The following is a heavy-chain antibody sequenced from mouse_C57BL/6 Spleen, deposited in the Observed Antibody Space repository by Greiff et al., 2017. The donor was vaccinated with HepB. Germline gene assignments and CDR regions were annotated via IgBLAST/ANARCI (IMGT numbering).Heavy chain of an antibody. CDR1: GYAFSSSW. V-gene: IGHV1-82*01. J-gene: IGHJ3*01. CDR2: IYPGDGDT. D-gene: IGHD2-4*01. Sequence: VQLQQSGPELVKPGASVKISCKASGYAFSSSWMNWVKQRPGKGLEWIGRIYPGDGDTNYNGKFKGKATLTADKSSSTAYMQLSSLTSEDSAVYFCAREDDYDGGGFAYWGQGTLVTVSA. CDR3: AREDDYDGGGFAY.